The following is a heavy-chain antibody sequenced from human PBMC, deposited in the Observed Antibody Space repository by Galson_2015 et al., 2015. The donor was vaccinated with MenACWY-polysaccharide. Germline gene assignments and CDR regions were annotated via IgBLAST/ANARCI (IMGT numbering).Heavy chain of an antibody. CDR3: AREGSRIVFHAFDP. D-gene: IGHD2-15*01. J-gene: IGHJ3*01. CDR2: IQYDGTNK. CDR1: GLSFSGSG. Sequence: SLKLSCAASGLSFSGSGMHWVRQAPGKGLEWVAVIQYDGTNKVYADSVKGRFTISRDNSRNTLYLEMNSLRAEDTAVYYCAREGSRIVFHAFDPWGQGTMDTVSS. V-gene: IGHV3-33*01.